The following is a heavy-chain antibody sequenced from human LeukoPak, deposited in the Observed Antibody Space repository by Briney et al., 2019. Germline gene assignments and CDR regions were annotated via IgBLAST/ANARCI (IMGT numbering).Heavy chain of an antibody. Sequence: PSQTLSLTCTVSGDSISSGNYYWTWIRQPAGKGLEWIVHIYTSGSTNYNPSLKRRVTISVDTSKNPFSLKLSSVTAADTAVYYCARDRAGYCSSTSCYAGYWFDPWGQGTLVTVSS. CDR1: GDSISSGNYY. J-gene: IGHJ5*02. CDR3: ARDRAGYCSSTSCYAGYWFDP. D-gene: IGHD2-2*01. V-gene: IGHV4-61*09. CDR2: IYTSGST.